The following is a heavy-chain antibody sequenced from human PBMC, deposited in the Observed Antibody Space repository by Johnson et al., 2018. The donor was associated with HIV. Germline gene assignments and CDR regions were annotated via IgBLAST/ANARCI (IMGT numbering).Heavy chain of an antibody. CDR1: GFTFSDHW. Sequence: QLVESGGGVVQPGRSLRLSCGASGFTFSDHWMGWVRQAPGKGLEWVANIKQDGSEKYYVDSLKGRFTISRDNAKNSLYLPMNSLRPEDTAVYYCARDGRDLVTRGSFDVWGQGTVVTVSS. D-gene: IGHD5-18*01. CDR2: IKQDGSEK. V-gene: IGHV3-7*01. CDR3: ARDGRDLVTRGSFDV. J-gene: IGHJ3*01.